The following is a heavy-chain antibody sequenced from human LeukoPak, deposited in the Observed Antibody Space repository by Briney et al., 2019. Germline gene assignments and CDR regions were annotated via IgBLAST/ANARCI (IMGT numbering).Heavy chain of an antibody. CDR2: ISGSGGST. D-gene: IGHD2-8*01. CDR3: AKDRYCTNGVCRLVRY. J-gene: IGHJ4*02. Sequence: GGSLRLSCAASGFTFSSYAMSWVRQAPGKGLEWVSAISGSGGSTYYADSVKGRFTISRDNSKNTLYLQMNSLRAEDTAVYYCAKDRYCTNGVCRLVRYWGQGTLVTVSS. V-gene: IGHV3-23*01. CDR1: GFTFSSYA.